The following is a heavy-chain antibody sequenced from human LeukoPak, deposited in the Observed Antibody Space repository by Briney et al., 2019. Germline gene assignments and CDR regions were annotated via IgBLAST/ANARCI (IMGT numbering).Heavy chain of an antibody. CDR3: AKGYSRVDY. D-gene: IGHD5-12*01. Sequence: GESLKLSCKASGYFFTSYWLRWVRKMHGKGMEWMGIINPSDSDTRYSPSFQGQVTISADKSISTVYLQWSSLKASDTAKYYCAKGYSRVDYWGQGTLVTVSS. V-gene: IGHV5-51*01. CDR2: INPSDSDT. CDR1: GYFFTSYW. J-gene: IGHJ4*02.